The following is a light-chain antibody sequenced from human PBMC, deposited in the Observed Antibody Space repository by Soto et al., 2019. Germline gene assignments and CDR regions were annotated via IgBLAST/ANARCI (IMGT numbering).Light chain of an antibody. Sequence: EIVLTQSPGTLALSPGERATLSCRASQSVSSNYLTWYQQKPGQAPRLLIHGASSRATGIPDRFSGSGSGTDFTLTISRLEPADFAVYYCQKYGSSPFTFGPGTKVDI. CDR2: GAS. CDR3: QKYGSSPFT. V-gene: IGKV3-20*01. J-gene: IGKJ3*01. CDR1: QSVSSNY.